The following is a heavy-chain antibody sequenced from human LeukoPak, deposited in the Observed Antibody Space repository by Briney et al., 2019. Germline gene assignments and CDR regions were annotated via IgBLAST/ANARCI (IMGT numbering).Heavy chain of an antibody. CDR2: IYTSGST. CDR1: GGSISSYY. D-gene: IGHD6-13*01. CDR3: ARDYSSSWSDAFDI. Sequence: SETLSLTCTVSGGSISSYYWSWIRQPAGKGLEWIGRIYTSGSTNYNPSLKSRVTMSVDTSKNQFSLKLSSVTAADTAVYYCARDYSSSWSDAFDIWGQGTMVTVSS. J-gene: IGHJ3*02. V-gene: IGHV4-4*07.